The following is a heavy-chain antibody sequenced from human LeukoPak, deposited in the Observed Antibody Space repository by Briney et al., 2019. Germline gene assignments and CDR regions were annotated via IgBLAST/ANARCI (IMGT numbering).Heavy chain of an antibody. V-gene: IGHV3-53*04. D-gene: IGHD1-26*01. CDR3: ARVYSGSYSVNYGMDV. CDR1: GFTVSSNY. CDR2: IYSGGST. Sequence: GGSLRLFCAASGFTVSSNYMIWVREATGKGLEGVSVIYSGGSTYYAVSVEGRFTISRHNSKNTLYLKMNSLRAEDTAVYYCARVYSGSYSVNYGMDVWGQGTTVTVSS. J-gene: IGHJ6*02.